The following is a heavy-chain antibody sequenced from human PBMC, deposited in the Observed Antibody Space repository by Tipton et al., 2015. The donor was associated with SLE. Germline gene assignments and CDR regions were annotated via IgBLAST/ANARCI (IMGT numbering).Heavy chain of an antibody. CDR3: ARSLTNRDIAVAGSNWFDP. CDR2: IYYSGST. V-gene: IGHV4-39*07. Sequence: GLVKPSETLSLTCTVSGGSISSSSYYWGWIRQPPGKGLEWIGSIYYSGSTYYNPSLKSRVTISVDTSKNQFSLKLSSVTAADTAVYYCARSLTNRDIAVAGSNWFDPWGQGTLVTVSS. J-gene: IGHJ5*02. CDR1: GGSISSSSYY. D-gene: IGHD6-19*01.